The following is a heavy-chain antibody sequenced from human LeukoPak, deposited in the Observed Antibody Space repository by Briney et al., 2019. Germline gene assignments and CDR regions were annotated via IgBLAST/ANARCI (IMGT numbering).Heavy chain of an antibody. Sequence: ASVKVSCKASGYTFTSYYMHWVRQAPGQGLEWMGRIIPILGIANYAQKFQGRVTITADKSTSTAYMELSGLRSEDTAVYYCARDRSSVLASGSYSANWFDPWGQGTLVTVSS. CDR1: GYTFTSYY. D-gene: IGHD1-26*01. V-gene: IGHV1-69*04. CDR3: ARDRSSVLASGSYSANWFDP. CDR2: IIPILGIA. J-gene: IGHJ5*02.